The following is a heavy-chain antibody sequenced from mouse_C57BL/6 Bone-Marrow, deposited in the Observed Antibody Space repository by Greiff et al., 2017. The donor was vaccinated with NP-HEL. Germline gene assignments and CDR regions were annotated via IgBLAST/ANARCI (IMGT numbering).Heavy chain of an antibody. D-gene: IGHD2-4*01. V-gene: IGHV1-64*01. CDR2: IHPNSGST. CDR3: ARSWDYDAWFAY. Sequence: QVHVKQPGAELVKPGASVKLSCKASGYTFTSYWMHWVKQRPGQGLEWIGMIHPNSGSTNYNEKFKSKATLTVDKSSSTAYMQLSSLTSEYSAVYYCARSWDYDAWFAYWGQGTLVTVSA. CDR1: GYTFTSYW. J-gene: IGHJ3*01.